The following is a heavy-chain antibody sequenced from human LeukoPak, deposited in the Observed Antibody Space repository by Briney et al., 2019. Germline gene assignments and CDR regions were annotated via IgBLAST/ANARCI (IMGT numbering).Heavy chain of an antibody. CDR2: ISSSSSYI. J-gene: IGHJ4*02. CDR1: GFTFSSYS. Sequence: TGGSLRLSCAASGFTFSSYSMNWFRQAPGKGLEWVSSISSSSSYIYYADSVKGRFTISRDNAKNSLYLQMNSLRAEDTAVYYCARVGGIAAAGGSFDYWGQGTLVTVSS. CDR3: ARVGGIAAAGGSFDY. V-gene: IGHV3-21*01. D-gene: IGHD6-13*01.